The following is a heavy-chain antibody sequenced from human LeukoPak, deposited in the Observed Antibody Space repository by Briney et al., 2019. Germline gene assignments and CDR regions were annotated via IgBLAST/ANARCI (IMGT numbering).Heavy chain of an antibody. CDR3: VRTSYDFWSEMDY. Sequence: GGSLRHSCSASGFTFSNYAMHWVRQAPGKGLEYVSGIRSNGFSTYNADSVKGRFTISRDNSKNTLHLQMSSLSAEDTAMYYCVRTSYDFWSEMDYWGQGTLVTVSS. D-gene: IGHD3-3*01. J-gene: IGHJ4*02. CDR1: GFTFSNYA. CDR2: IRSNGFST. V-gene: IGHV3-64D*09.